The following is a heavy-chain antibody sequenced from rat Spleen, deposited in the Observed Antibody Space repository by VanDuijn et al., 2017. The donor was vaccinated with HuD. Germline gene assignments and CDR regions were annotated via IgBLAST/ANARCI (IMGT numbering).Heavy chain of an antibody. D-gene: IGHD1-5*01. Sequence: EVQLVESGGGLVQPGRSLKLSCVASGFTFKNYWMTWIRQAPGKGLEWVASITNSGGRTYYPDSVKGRFTISRDTAENTLYLQMGSLRSEDTATYYCPRHRYNWYFDFWGPGTMVTVSS. CDR3: PRHRYNWYFDF. V-gene: IGHV5-31*01. CDR2: ITNSGGRT. J-gene: IGHJ1*01. CDR1: GFTFKNYW.